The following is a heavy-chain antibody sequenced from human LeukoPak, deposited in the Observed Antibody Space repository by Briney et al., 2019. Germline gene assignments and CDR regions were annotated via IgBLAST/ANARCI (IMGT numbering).Heavy chain of an antibody. J-gene: IGHJ3*02. CDR2: IYYSGST. V-gene: IGHV4-30-4*08. CDR3: ASRKGMEDAFDI. CDR1: GDSISSGAYY. Sequence: SQTLSLTCIVSGDSISSGAYYWSWIRQPPGKGLEWIGYIYYSGSTYYNPSLKSRVTISVDTSKNQFSLKLSSVTAADTAVYYCASRKGMEDAFDIWGQGTMVTISS. D-gene: IGHD1-1*01.